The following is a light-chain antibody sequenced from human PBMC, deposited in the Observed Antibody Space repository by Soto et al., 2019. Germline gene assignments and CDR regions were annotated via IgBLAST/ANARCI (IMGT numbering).Light chain of an antibody. Sequence: DIQMTQSPSSLSASVGDRVTITCQASQDISNYLNWYQQKPGKAPKLLIYDASNLETGVPSRSSGSGSGTDFTLSISRLEPEDFAMYYCQRYDQSLWTFGQGTKVDIK. V-gene: IGKV1-33*01. J-gene: IGKJ1*01. CDR2: DAS. CDR3: QRYDQSLWT. CDR1: QDISNY.